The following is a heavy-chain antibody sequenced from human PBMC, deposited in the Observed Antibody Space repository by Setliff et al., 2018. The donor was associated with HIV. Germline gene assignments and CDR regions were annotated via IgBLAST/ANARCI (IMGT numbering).Heavy chain of an antibody. CDR3: ATEAWKPLDH. CDR1: GFTFSTYE. V-gene: IGHV3-7*01. J-gene: IGHJ4*02. CDR2: IKEDGSQK. D-gene: IGHD1-1*01. Sequence: LRLSCAASGFTFSTYEMLWVRQAPGRGLEWVANIKEDGSQKNYVDSVKGRFIISKDDAKNSLYLQMNSLRVEDTAVYYCATEAWKPLDHWGQGTQVTVSS.